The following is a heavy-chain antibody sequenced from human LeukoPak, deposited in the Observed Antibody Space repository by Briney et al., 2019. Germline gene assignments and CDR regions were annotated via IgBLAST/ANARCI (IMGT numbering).Heavy chain of an antibody. V-gene: IGHV4-34*01. Sequence: PSETLSLTCAVYGGSFSGYYWSWIRQPPGKGLEWIGEINHSGSTNYNPSLKSRVTISVDTSKNQFSLKLSSVTAADTAVYYCAGGLDWGYGMDVWGQGTTVTVSS. D-gene: IGHD3-16*01. CDR3: AGGLDWGYGMDV. CDR2: INHSGST. CDR1: GGSFSGYY. J-gene: IGHJ6*02.